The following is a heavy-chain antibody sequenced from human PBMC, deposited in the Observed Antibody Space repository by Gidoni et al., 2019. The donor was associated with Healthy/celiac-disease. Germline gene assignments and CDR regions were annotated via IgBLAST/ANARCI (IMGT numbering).Heavy chain of an antibody. V-gene: IGHV3-30*02. J-gene: IGHJ4*02. Sequence: QVQLVESGGGVVQPGGSLRPSCAASGFTFSSYGMHWVRQAPGKGLEWVAFIRYDGSNKYYADSVKGRFTISRDNSKNTLYLQMNSLRAEDTAVYYCAKNYYDSSGYYSPWGAAETSFDYWGQGTLVTVSS. CDR3: AKNYYDSSGYYSPWGAAETSFDY. CDR1: GFTFSSYG. CDR2: IRYDGSNK. D-gene: IGHD3-22*01.